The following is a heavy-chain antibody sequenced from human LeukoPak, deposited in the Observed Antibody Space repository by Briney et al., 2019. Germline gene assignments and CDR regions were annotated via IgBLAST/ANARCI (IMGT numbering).Heavy chain of an antibody. D-gene: IGHD1-7*01. Sequence: GRSLRLSCAASGFTLNDYAMHWVRQAPGKGLEWVALIAYDGSNKHFADSVKGRFTISRDNSRNTLYLQLNSLRLEDTGVYSCARDSVVWNSFHFYYAMDVWGQGTTVTVSS. CDR3: ARDSVVWNSFHFYYAMDV. CDR2: IAYDGSNK. CDR1: GFTLNDYA. V-gene: IGHV3-30-3*01. J-gene: IGHJ6*02.